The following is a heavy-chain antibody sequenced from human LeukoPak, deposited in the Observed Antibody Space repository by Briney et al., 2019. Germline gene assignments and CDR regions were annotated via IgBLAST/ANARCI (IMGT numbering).Heavy chain of an antibody. CDR3: VRTPPNWGADF. CDR1: GYTFTSCD. J-gene: IGHJ4*02. CDR2: MSPNSGNT. V-gene: IGHV1-8*01. D-gene: IGHD7-27*01. Sequence: ASVKVSCKASGYTFTSCDINWMRQATGQGLEWMGWMSPNSGNTGYAQKFQGRVTMTRDTSTGTAYLELSSLRSGDSAVYYCVRTPPNWGADFWGQGTLVTVSS.